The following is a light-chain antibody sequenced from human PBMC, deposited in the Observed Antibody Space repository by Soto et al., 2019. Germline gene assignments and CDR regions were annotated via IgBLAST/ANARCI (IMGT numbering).Light chain of an antibody. CDR2: VGTGGIEG. CDR1: SGYSNYR. Sequence: QLVLTQPPSASASLGASVTLTCTLSSGYSNYRVDWYQQRPGQGPRFVMRVGTGGIEGSKGDGIPDRFSVLGSGLNRYLTIKNIQEEDESDYHCGADHGSGSNFVIIFGGGTKLTVL. CDR3: GADHGSGSNFVII. J-gene: IGLJ2*01. V-gene: IGLV9-49*01.